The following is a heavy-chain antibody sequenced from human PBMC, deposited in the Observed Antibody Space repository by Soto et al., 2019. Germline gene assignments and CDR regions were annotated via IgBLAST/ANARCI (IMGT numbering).Heavy chain of an antibody. V-gene: IGHV3-64*01. J-gene: IGHJ4*02. CDR2: ISSNGGST. CDR3: AITMARGPYYFDY. CDR1: GFNFSSYA. Sequence: GSLRLSCAASGFNFSSYAMHWVRQAPGKGLEYVSAISSNGGSTYYANSVKGRFTISRDNSKNTLYLQMGSLRAEDMAVYYCAITMARGPYYFDYWGQGTLVTVSS. D-gene: IGHD3-10*01.